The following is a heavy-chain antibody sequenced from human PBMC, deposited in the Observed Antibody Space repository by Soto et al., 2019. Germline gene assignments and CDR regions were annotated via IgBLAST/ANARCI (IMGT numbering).Heavy chain of an antibody. CDR1: GGSISSYY. CDR2: INHSGST. V-gene: IGHV4-34*01. J-gene: IGHJ5*02. Sequence: SETLSLTCTVSGGSISSYYWSWIRQPPGKGLEWIGEINHSGSTNYNPSLKSRVTISVDTSKNQFSLKLSSVTAADTAVYYCARGWGYDFWSGYSNWFDPWGQGTLVTVSS. CDR3: ARGWGYDFWSGYSNWFDP. D-gene: IGHD3-3*01.